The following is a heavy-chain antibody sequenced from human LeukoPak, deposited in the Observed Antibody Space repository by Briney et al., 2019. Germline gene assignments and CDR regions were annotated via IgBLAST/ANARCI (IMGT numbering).Heavy chain of an antibody. J-gene: IGHJ4*02. CDR1: GFTFSSYA. CDR2: ISGSGGST. V-gene: IGHV3-23*01. CDR3: AKCSFVAGTTCY. D-gene: IGHD1-7*01. Sequence: GGSLRLSCAASGFTFSSYAMSWVRQAPGKGLEGVSAISGSGGSTYYADSVKGRFTISRDNSKNTLYLQMNSLRAEDTAVYYCAKCSFVAGTTCYWGQGTLVTVSS.